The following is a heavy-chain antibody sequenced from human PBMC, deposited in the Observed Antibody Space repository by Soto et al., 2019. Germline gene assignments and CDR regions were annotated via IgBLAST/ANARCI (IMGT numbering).Heavy chain of an antibody. Sequence: SETLSLTCTVSGGSISSGDYYWSWIRQPPGKGLEWVGYIYYSGSTTYSPSLKSRVTISLDTSKNQFSLILNSVTAADTAVYYCARLGGYYQAFDQWGQGSLVTVSS. CDR2: IYYSGST. J-gene: IGHJ4*02. CDR1: GGSISSGDYY. D-gene: IGHD3-22*01. CDR3: ARLGGYYQAFDQ. V-gene: IGHV4-61*08.